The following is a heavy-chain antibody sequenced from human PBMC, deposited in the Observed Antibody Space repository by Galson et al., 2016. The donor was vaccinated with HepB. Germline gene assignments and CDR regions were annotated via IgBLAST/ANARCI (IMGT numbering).Heavy chain of an antibody. D-gene: IGHD2-21*01. CDR3: ATLTVAILAFDV. V-gene: IGHV3-53*01. CDR1: GFPVSDYY. Sequence: SLRLSCAASGFPVSDYYMTWVRQAPGKGLGWVSIIYSSGSTYYADSVQGRFSISRDSSKNTLYLQMNSLSAEDTAVYYCATLTVAILAFDVWGQGTMVTVSS. CDR2: IYSSGST. J-gene: IGHJ3*01.